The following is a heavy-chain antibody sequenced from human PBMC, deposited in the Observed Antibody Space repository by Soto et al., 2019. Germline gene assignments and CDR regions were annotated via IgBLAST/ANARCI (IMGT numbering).Heavy chain of an antibody. D-gene: IGHD6-19*01. CDR1: GGTFSSYA. V-gene: IGHV1-69*13. CDR3: ARRYSSGPGPFDY. CDR2: IIPIFGTA. Sequence: SVKVSCKASGGTFSSYAISWVRQAPGQGPEWMGGIIPIFGTANYAQKFQGRVTITADESTSTAYMELSSLRSEDTAVYYCARRYSSGPGPFDYWGQGTLVTVSS. J-gene: IGHJ4*02.